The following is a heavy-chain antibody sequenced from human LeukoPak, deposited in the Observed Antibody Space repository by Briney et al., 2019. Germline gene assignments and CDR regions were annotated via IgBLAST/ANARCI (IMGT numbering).Heavy chain of an antibody. D-gene: IGHD4-11*01. CDR1: GYTFRGNY. J-gene: IGHJ4*02. CDR3: ARDPSSVTLYFFDY. Sequence: ASVKISCKASGYTFRGNYIHWLRQAPGQGLEWIATIDANNGDTKSAQKFQGRVTMSRDTSISTAYMDLSSLSPDDAAVYYCARDPSSVTLYFFDYWGQGTLVTVSS. CDR2: IDANNGDT. V-gene: IGHV1-2*02.